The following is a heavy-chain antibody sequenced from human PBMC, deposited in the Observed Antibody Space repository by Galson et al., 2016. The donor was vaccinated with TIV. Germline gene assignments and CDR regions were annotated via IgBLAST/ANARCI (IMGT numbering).Heavy chain of an antibody. J-gene: IGHJ6*02. D-gene: IGHD5-18*01. CDR2: ISSNSVYL. Sequence: SLRLSCAASGFTFGDYGMHWVRQSQGNGLEWVSGISSNSVYLGYADSVKGRFTISRDNAKNSLYLQMNSLRFEDTALYYCTKARGYGYGSPHDYYYGMDVWGQGTTVTVSS. CDR1: GFTFGDYG. V-gene: IGHV3-9*01. CDR3: TKARGYGYGSPHDYYYGMDV.